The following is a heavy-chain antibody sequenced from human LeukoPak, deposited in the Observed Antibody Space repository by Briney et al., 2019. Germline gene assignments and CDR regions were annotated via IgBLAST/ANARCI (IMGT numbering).Heavy chain of an antibody. D-gene: IGHD3-22*01. CDR2: ISGSGGST. Sequence: GGSLRLSCAASGFTFSSYAMSWVRQAPGKGLEWVSAISGSGGSTYYADSVEGRFTISRDNSKNTLYLQMNSLRAEDTAVYYCAKNTKYYYDSSGYYSYFDYWGQGTLVTVSS. CDR3: AKNTKYYYDSSGYYSYFDY. CDR1: GFTFSSYA. J-gene: IGHJ4*02. V-gene: IGHV3-23*01.